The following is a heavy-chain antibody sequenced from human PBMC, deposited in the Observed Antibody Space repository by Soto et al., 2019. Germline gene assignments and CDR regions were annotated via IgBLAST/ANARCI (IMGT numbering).Heavy chain of an antibody. V-gene: IGHV3-48*01. J-gene: IGHJ4*02. CDR1: GFTFSSYS. Sequence: AGGSLRLSCAASGFTFSSYSMNWVRQAPGKGLEWVSYISSSSSTIYYADSVKGRFTISRDNAKNSLYLQMNSLRAEDTAVYYCANIRYFGYWGQGTLVTVSS. CDR3: ANIRYFGY. CDR2: ISSSSSTI. D-gene: IGHD3-9*01.